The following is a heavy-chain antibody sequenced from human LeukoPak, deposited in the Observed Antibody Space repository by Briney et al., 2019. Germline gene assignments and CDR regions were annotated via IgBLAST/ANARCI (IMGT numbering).Heavy chain of an antibody. Sequence: GGSLRLSCAASGFTFSSYWMHWVRQAPGKGLMWVSRINIGVSDTLYADSVKGRFTISRVNAKNTLYLQMNSLRAEDTAVYYCARGMATVTGPFDSWGQGTLVTVSS. J-gene: IGHJ4*02. CDR2: INIGVSDT. V-gene: IGHV3-74*01. CDR3: ARGMATVTGPFDS. CDR1: GFTFSSYW. D-gene: IGHD4-17*01.